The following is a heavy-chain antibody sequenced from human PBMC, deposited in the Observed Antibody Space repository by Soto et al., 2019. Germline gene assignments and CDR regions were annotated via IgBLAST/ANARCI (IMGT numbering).Heavy chain of an antibody. D-gene: IGHD2-15*01. CDR2: MSGSGATT. J-gene: IGHJ4*01. CDR3: AQGSASTSVICLLAPFEY. Sequence: EVQLLESGGGSVQPGGSLSLSCAASGFTFGTYAMSWVRQSPGKGLEWVSAMSGSGATTHHADPVTGRFTISRDNSKNGLFVHMNSLRVEDMAVYFCAQGSASTSVICLLAPFEYWGKGTLVTVS. V-gene: IGHV3-23*01. CDR1: GFTFGTYA.